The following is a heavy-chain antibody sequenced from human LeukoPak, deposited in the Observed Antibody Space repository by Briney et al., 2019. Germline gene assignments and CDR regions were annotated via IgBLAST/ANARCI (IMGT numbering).Heavy chain of an antibody. Sequence: LSETLSLTCTVSGGSISSSSYYWGWIRQPPGKGLEWIGSIYYSGSTYYNASLKSRVTISVDTSKDQFSLKLSSVTAADTAVYYCARHKVGANWFDPWGQGTLVTVSS. CDR2: IYYSGST. CDR1: GGSISSSSYY. D-gene: IGHD1-26*01. CDR3: ARHKVGANWFDP. V-gene: IGHV4-39*01. J-gene: IGHJ5*02.